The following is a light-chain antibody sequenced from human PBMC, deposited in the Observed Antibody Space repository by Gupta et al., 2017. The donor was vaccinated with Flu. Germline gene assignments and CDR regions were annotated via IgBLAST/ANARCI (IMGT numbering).Light chain of an antibody. CDR2: GAS. V-gene: IGKV3-20*01. CDR3: QQDGSSWT. J-gene: IGKJ1*01. Sequence: EIVLTQSPGTLSLSPGERATLSCRASQSVSSSYLAWYQQKPVQAPRLLIYGASNRATGVPVRFSGSGSGTDFTLTISRLEPEDFAVYYWQQDGSSWTFGQGTKVEIK. CDR1: QSVSSSY.